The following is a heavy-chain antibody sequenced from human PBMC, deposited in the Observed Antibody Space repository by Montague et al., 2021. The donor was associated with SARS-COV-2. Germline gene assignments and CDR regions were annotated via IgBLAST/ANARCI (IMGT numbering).Heavy chain of an antibody. J-gene: IGHJ6*03. V-gene: IGHV4-34*01. D-gene: IGHD3-10*01. CDR2: IHHGGST. CDR3: ARLGDGVVPSPILGVGPYYSSYYMDV. CDR1: GGSFSTYS. Sequence: SETVSLTCAVHGGSFSTYSWNWIRQPPGKGLEWIGEIHHGGSTNYNPSLKSRVTISADTSKNQFSLKLTSVAAADTAVYYCARLGDGVVPSPILGVGPYYSSYYMDVWGKGTTVTVSS.